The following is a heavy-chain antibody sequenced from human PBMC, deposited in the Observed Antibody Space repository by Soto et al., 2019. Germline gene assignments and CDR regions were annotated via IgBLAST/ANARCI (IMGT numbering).Heavy chain of an antibody. V-gene: IGHV3-15*07. Sequence: PGGSLRLSCAASGFTFSNAWMNWVRQAPGKGLEWVGRIKSKTDGGTTDYAAPVKGRFTISRDDSKNTLYLQMNSLKTEDTAVYYCTTDPGSSWYILGYDYWGQGTLVTVSS. D-gene: IGHD6-13*01. J-gene: IGHJ4*02. CDR1: GFTFSNAW. CDR3: TTDPGSSWYILGYDY. CDR2: IKSKTDGGTT.